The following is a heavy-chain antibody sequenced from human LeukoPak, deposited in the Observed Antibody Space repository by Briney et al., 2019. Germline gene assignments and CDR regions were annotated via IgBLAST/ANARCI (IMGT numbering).Heavy chain of an antibody. CDR2: IWYDGSNK. CDR1: GFTFSSYG. CDR3: ARERSDYYGSGSYEY. V-gene: IGHV3-33*01. J-gene: IGHJ4*02. D-gene: IGHD3-10*01. Sequence: GGSLRLSCAASGFTFSSYGMHWVRQAPGKGLEWVAVIWYDGSNKYYADSVKGRFTISRDNAKNSLYLQMNSLRAEDTAVYYCARERSDYYGSGSYEYWGQGTLVTVSS.